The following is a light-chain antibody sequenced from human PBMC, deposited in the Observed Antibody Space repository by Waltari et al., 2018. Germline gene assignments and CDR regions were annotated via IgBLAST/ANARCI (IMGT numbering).Light chain of an antibody. CDR3: CSHAGSSIYV. J-gene: IGLJ1*01. CDR2: EVT. V-gene: IGLV2-23*02. CDR1: SSDVGSYNL. Sequence: QSALTQPASVSGSPGQSITISCTGTSSDVGSYNLVPWYQQHPGKAPNLMIYEVTERPSGVSNRFSGSKSDNTASLTISGLQAEDEADYYCCSHAGSSIYVFGTGTKVTIL.